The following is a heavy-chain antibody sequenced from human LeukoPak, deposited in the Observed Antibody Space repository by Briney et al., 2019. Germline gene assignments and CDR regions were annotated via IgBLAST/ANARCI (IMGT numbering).Heavy chain of an antibody. CDR1: GYTFTAYY. CDR3: ARAYYCDSNGSDAFDI. CDR2: INPNSGGT. D-gene: IGHD3-22*01. Sequence: ASVKVSCKASGYTFTAYYIHWVRQAPGQGLEWMAWINPNSGGTNYAQKFQGRVTMTRDTSISTAYMDLSRLRSDDTALYYCARAYYCDSNGSDAFDIWGQGTMVTVSS. J-gene: IGHJ3*02. V-gene: IGHV1-2*02.